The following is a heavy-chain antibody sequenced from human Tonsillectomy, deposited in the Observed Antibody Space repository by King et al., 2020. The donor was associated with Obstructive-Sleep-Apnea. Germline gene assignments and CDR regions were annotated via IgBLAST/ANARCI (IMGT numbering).Heavy chain of an antibody. D-gene: IGHD3-22*01. J-gene: IGHJ4*02. CDR2: IYYSGST. CDR1: GGSISSYY. V-gene: IGHV4-59*08. CDR3: ARHERDDSSGYYYLYYFDY. Sequence: QLQLQESGPGLVKPSETLSLTCTVSGGSISSYYWSWIRQPPGKGLEWIGYIYYSGSTNYNPSLKSRVTISVDTSKNQFSLKLSSVTAAATAVYYCARHERDDSSGYYYLYYFDYWGQGTLVTVSS.